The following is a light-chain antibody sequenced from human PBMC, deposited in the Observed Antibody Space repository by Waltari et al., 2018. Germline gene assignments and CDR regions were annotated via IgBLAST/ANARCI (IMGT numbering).Light chain of an antibody. CDR1: SSNIGRNP. CDR3: AAWDDRLNGPV. Sequence: QSVLTQPPSASGPPAQMVTISCSGSSSNIGRNPLYWYQQFPGPAPKLLIYDNNQWPSGVPDRFSGSKSGTSASLAISGLQSDDEADFYCAAWDDRLNGPVFGGGTKLTVL. CDR2: DNN. J-gene: IGLJ3*02. V-gene: IGLV1-44*01.